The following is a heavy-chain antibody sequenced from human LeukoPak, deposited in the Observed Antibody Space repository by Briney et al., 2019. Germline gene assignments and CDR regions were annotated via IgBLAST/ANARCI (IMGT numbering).Heavy chain of an antibody. CDR2: IIPIFGTA. V-gene: IGHV1-69*13. Sequence: GASVKVSCKASGGTFSTYAVSWVRQAPGQGLEWMSGIIPIFGTADYAQKFQGRVTITADESTSTAYMELSSLRSEDTAVYYCATVPRFGEDYYFDYWGQGTLVTVSS. D-gene: IGHD3-10*01. CDR3: ATVPRFGEDYYFDY. J-gene: IGHJ4*02. CDR1: GGTFSTYA.